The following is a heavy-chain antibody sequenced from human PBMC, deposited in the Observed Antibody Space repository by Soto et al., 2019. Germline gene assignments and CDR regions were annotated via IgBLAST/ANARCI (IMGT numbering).Heavy chain of an antibody. V-gene: IGHV1-18*01. Sequence: GASVKVSCKASGYTFTSYGISWVRQAPGQGLEWMGWISDSNGNTNYAQKLQGTVSMTTDTSTSTAYMELRSLRSDDTAVYYCARSKCNYHLPLGSCYSQVDYYYGMDVWGQGTTVTVSS. CDR1: GYTFTSYG. J-gene: IGHJ6*02. CDR2: ISDSNGNT. CDR3: ARSKCNYHLPLGSCYSQVDYYYGMDV. D-gene: IGHD2-15*01.